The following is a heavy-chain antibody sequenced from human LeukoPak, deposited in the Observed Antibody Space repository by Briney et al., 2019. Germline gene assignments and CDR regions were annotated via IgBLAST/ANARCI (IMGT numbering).Heavy chain of an antibody. Sequence: GGSLRLSRAASGFTFRAYWMSWVRQAPGKGLEWVANIQSDGSEKNYVDSVQGRFTISRDNAKTSLYLQMNSLRADDTAVYYCARDSAVATYYGVDVWGQGITVTVSS. D-gene: IGHD6-19*01. CDR2: IQSDGSEK. V-gene: IGHV3-7*01. J-gene: IGHJ6*02. CDR3: ARDSAVATYYGVDV. CDR1: GFTFRAYW.